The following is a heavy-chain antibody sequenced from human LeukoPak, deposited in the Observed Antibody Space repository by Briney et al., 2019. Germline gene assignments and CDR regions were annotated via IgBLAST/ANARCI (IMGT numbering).Heavy chain of an antibody. CDR2: IYYSGST. J-gene: IGHJ4*02. Sequence: SETLSLTCTVSGGSISSYYWSWIRQPPGKGLEWVGDIYYSGSTNYNPSLKSRVTISVDTSKNQFSLKLSSVTAADTAVYYCARGRGYGGNFRKFDYWGQGTLVTVSS. CDR3: ARGRGYGGNFRKFDY. V-gene: IGHV4-59*12. CDR1: GGSISSYY. D-gene: IGHD4-23*01.